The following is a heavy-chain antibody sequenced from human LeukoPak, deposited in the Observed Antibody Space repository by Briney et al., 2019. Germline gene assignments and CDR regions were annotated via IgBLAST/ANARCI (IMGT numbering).Heavy chain of an antibody. CDR3: ARHIGGSYYSYAFDI. D-gene: IGHD1-26*01. Sequence: SQTLSLTCTLSGGPISSGSYYWSWIRQPAGKGLEWIGRIYTSGSTNYNPSLKSRLTISVDTSKNQFSLRLSSVTAADTAVYYCARHIGGSYYSYAFDIWGQGTMVTVSS. CDR1: GGPISSGSYY. CDR2: IYTSGST. V-gene: IGHV4-61*02. J-gene: IGHJ3*02.